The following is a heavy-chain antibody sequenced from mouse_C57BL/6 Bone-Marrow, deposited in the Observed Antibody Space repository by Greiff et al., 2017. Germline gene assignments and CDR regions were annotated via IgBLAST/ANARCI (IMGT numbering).Heavy chain of an antibody. CDR3: ARISYYGSSLYYFDY. CDR2: IHPNSGST. Sequence: QVQLKQPGAELVKPGASVKLSCKASGYTFTSYWMHWVKQRPGQGLEWIGMIHPNSGSTNYNEKFKSKATLTVDKSSSTAYMQLSSLTSEDSAVYYCARISYYGSSLYYFDYWGQGTTLTVSS. V-gene: IGHV1-64*01. J-gene: IGHJ2*01. CDR1: GYTFTSYW. D-gene: IGHD1-1*01.